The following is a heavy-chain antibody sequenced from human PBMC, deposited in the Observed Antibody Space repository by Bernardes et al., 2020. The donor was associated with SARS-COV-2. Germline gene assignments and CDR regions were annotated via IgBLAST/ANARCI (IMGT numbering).Heavy chain of an antibody. D-gene: IGHD3-22*01. CDR2: ISGSGDRT. V-gene: IGHV3-23*01. Sequence: VGSLSLSCAASGFTFSSYAMSWVRQAPGKGLEWVSGISGSGDRTNYAGSVKGRFTISRDTSKSTLYLQMNSLRAEDTAVYYCAKGRDSGYLVPFDYWGQGTLVPVSS. CDR3: AKGRDSGYLVPFDY. CDR1: GFTFSSYA. J-gene: IGHJ4*02.